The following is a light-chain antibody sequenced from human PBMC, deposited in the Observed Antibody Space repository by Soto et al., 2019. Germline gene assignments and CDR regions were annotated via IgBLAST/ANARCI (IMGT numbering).Light chain of an antibody. Sequence: DIVMTQSPDSLAVSLGERATINCKSSQSVLYSSNNKNYLAWYQQKPGQPPKLLIYWASTRKSVVPDRFTGGGSGTDFTLTISSLQAEDVAVYYCQQYYDTPYTFGQGTKLEIK. J-gene: IGKJ2*01. CDR1: QSVLYSSNNKNY. CDR2: WAS. V-gene: IGKV4-1*01. CDR3: QQYYDTPYT.